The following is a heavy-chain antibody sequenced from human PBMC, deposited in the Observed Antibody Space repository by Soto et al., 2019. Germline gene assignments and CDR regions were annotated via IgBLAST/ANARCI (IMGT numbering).Heavy chain of an antibody. CDR3: ARGTVATIYYYYYGMDG. CDR1: GGTFSSYA. V-gene: IGHV1-69*01. Sequence: QVQLVQSGAEVKKPGSSVKVSCKASGGTFSSYAISWVRQAPGQGLEWMGGIIPIFGTANYAQKFQGRVTITADESTSTAYMELSSLRSEDTAVYYCARGTVATIYYYYYGMDGWGQGTTVTVSS. CDR2: IIPIFGTA. D-gene: IGHD5-12*01. J-gene: IGHJ6*02.